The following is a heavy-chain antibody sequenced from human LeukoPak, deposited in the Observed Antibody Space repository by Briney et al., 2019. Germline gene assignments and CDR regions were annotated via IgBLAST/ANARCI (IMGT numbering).Heavy chain of an antibody. CDR3: ARELVDTAMDYYYYYGMDV. Sequence: SETLSLTCTVSGGSISSGGYYWSWIRQHPGKGLEWIGYIYDSGSTYYNPSLKSRVTISVDTSKNQFSLKLSSVTAADTAVYYCARELVDTAMDYYYYYGMDVWGQGTTVTVSS. D-gene: IGHD5-18*01. J-gene: IGHJ6*02. CDR2: IYDSGST. V-gene: IGHV4-31*03. CDR1: GGSISSGGYY.